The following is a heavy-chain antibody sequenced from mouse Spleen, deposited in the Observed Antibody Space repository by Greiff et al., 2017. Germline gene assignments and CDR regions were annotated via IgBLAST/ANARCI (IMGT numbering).Heavy chain of an antibody. CDR1: GYTFTSYW. J-gene: IGHJ4*01. CDR2: IDPSDSYT. D-gene: IGHD2-1*01. CDR3: ARRYGNYGYAMDY. V-gene: IGHV1-69*01. Sequence: QVQLQQSGAELVMPGASVKLSCKASGYTFTSYWMHWVKQRPGQGLEWIGEIDPSDSYTNYNQKFKGKATLTVDKSSSTAYMQLSSLTSEDSAVYYCARRYGNYGYAMDYWGQGTSVTVSS.